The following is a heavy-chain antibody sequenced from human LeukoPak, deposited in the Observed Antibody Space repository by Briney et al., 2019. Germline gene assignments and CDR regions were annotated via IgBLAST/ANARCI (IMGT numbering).Heavy chain of an antibody. J-gene: IGHJ4*02. CDR1: GYTFTSYD. Sequence: ASVKVSCKASGYTFTSYDINWVRQATGQGLEWMGWMNPNSGNTGYAQKFQGRVTMTRNTSISTAYMELSSLRSEDTAVYYCARGGFVDIVATTGYFDYWGQGTLVTVSS. CDR3: ARGGFVDIVATTGYFDY. V-gene: IGHV1-8*01. D-gene: IGHD5-12*01. CDR2: MNPNSGNT.